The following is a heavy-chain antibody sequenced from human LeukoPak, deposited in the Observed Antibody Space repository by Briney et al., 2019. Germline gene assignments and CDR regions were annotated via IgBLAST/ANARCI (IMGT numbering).Heavy chain of an antibody. V-gene: IGHV3-23*01. CDR1: GFTFSNYA. CDR3: AKDLTLSWIDY. D-gene: IGHD3-16*02. J-gene: IGHJ4*02. Sequence: GGSLRLSCAASGFTFSNYAMTWVRQAPGKGLEWVSGISGSGGSTYYADSVKGRFTISRDNSKNTLYLQMNSLRAEDTAVYYCAKDLTLSWIDYWGQGTLVTVSS. CDR2: ISGSGGST.